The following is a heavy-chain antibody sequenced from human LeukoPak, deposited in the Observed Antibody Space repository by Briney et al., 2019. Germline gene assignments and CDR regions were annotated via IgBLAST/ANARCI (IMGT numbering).Heavy chain of an antibody. CDR2: IYYSGST. Sequence: NPSETLSLTCTVSGGSISSYYWSWIRQPPGKGLEWIGYIYYSGSTNYNPSLKSRVTISVDTSKNQFSLQLNSVTPEDTAVYYCARAAVFEGLDFDYWGQGTLVTVSS. V-gene: IGHV4-59*12. J-gene: IGHJ4*02. D-gene: IGHD3-10*02. CDR3: ARAAVFEGLDFDY. CDR1: GGSISSYY.